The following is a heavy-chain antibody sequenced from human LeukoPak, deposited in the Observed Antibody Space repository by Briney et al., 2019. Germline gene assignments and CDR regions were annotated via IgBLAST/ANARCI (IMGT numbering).Heavy chain of an antibody. D-gene: IGHD4-17*01. J-gene: IGHJ6*03. CDR2: IRFDGSNK. V-gene: IGHV3-30*02. CDR1: GFTFSSYG. CDR3: ARASYSTGLRYYYYMDV. Sequence: GGSLRLSCAASGFTFSSYGMHWVRQAPGKGLEWVTFIRFDGSNKYYADSVKGRFTISRDNSKNTLYLQMNSLRAEDTAVYYCARASYSTGLRYYYYMDVWGKGTTVTISS.